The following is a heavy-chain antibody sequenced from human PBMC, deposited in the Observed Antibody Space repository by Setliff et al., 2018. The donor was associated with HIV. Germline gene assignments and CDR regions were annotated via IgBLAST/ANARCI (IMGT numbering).Heavy chain of an antibody. D-gene: IGHD4-4*01. Sequence: SETLSLTCAVSGGAITNSRHYWVWIRQSPGKGLEWIGTRISDSATTSVNPSLKSRVTISLDTSKKQFSLKVISVTAADTAIYYCARGKHDFSNYGSSDYFYYMDVWGKGTTVTGSS. CDR3: ARGKHDFSNYGSSDYFYYMDV. J-gene: IGHJ6*03. CDR1: GGAITNSRHY. V-gene: IGHV4-39*07. CDR2: ISDSATT.